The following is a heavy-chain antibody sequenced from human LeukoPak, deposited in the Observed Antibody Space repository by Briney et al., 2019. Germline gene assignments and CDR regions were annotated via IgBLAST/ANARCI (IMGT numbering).Heavy chain of an antibody. V-gene: IGHV3-30*04. Sequence: GRSLRLSCAASGFTFSSYAMHWVRQAPGKGLEWVAVISYDGSNKYYADSVKGRFTISRDNSKNTLYLQMNSLRAEDTAVYYCARDRGDGGYSEDYWGQGIVVTVSS. CDR3: ARDRGDGGYSEDY. CDR1: GFTFSSYA. D-gene: IGHD5-18*01. CDR2: ISYDGSNK. J-gene: IGHJ4*02.